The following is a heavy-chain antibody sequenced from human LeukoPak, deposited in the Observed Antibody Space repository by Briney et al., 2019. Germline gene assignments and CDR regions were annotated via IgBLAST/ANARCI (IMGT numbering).Heavy chain of an antibody. Sequence: PRGSLRLSCAASGFTFSSYEMNWVRQAPGKGLEWVSYISSSGSTIYYADSVKGRFTISRDNAKNSLYLQMNSLRAEDTAVYYCARRYSSSWYAPRGYYYMDVWGKGTTVTISS. V-gene: IGHV3-48*03. J-gene: IGHJ6*03. CDR2: ISSSGSTI. CDR1: GFTFSSYE. CDR3: ARRYSSSWYAPRGYYYMDV. D-gene: IGHD6-13*01.